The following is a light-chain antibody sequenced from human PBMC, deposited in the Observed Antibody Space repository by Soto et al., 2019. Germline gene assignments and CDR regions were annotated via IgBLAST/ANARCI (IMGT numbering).Light chain of an antibody. CDR2: AAS. J-gene: IGKJ1*01. V-gene: IGKV1-39*01. Sequence: DIQMTQSPSSLSASVGDRVTITCRASQSISSYLNWYQHRPGKATKLLISAASTLQSGVPSRFSGGGSGTDFTLTISSLQPEDFATYYCQQSYNTPRTFGQGTKVEIK. CDR1: QSISSY. CDR3: QQSYNTPRT.